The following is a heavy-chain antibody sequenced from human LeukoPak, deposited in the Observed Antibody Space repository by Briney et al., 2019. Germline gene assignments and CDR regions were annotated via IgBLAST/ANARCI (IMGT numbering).Heavy chain of an antibody. D-gene: IGHD5-24*01. V-gene: IGHV4-59*01. CDR1: GGSITNYY. J-gene: IGHJ4*02. Sequence: PSETLSLTCTVSGGSITNYYWSWIRQPPGKGLEWIGYMHHSGSTNYNPSLKGRVTISADTPKNQFSLKVRSVTAADTAVYYCARGGPDVAMATTIDYWGQGTLVTVSS. CDR2: MHHSGST. CDR3: ARGGPDVAMATTIDY.